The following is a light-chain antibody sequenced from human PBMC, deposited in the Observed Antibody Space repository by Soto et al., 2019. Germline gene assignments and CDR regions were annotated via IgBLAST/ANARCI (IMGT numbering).Light chain of an antibody. CDR2: GVS. CDR1: QRVSSN. Sequence: EIVITQSPATLSVSPGERATLSCRASQRVSSNLAWYQQKPGQAPRLLIYGVSTRATGIPARFSGSGSGTEFTLXISSLQSEDSAVYYCQQYKNWLALTFGGGTK. CDR3: QQYKNWLALT. J-gene: IGKJ4*01. V-gene: IGKV3-15*01.